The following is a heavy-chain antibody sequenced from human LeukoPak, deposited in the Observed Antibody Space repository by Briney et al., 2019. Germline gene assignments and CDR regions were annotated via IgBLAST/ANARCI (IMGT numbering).Heavy chain of an antibody. CDR3: AKNPASYYSSGFRHFDY. CDR1: GFTFSNYA. J-gene: IGHJ4*02. V-gene: IGHV3-23*01. Sequence: GGSLRLSCAASGFTFSNYAMSWVRQAPGKGLEWVSTITSIGGSTYYADSVKGRFTISRDNSKNTLYLQMNSLRVDDTAVYYCAKNPASYYSSGFRHFDYWGQGTVVTVSS. CDR2: ITSIGGST. D-gene: IGHD3-10*01.